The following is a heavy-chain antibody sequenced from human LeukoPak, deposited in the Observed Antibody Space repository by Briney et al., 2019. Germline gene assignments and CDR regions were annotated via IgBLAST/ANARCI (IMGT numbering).Heavy chain of an antibody. CDR1: GGTFSSYA. J-gene: IGHJ5*02. Sequence: EASVKVSCKASGGTFSSYAISWVRQAPGQGLEWMGGIIPIFGTANYAQKFQGRVTITADKSTSTAYMELSSLRSEDTAVYYCARGGVGVHGENWFDPWGQGTLVTVSS. D-gene: IGHD1-26*01. CDR3: ARGGVGVHGENWFDP. V-gene: IGHV1-69*06. CDR2: IIPIFGTA.